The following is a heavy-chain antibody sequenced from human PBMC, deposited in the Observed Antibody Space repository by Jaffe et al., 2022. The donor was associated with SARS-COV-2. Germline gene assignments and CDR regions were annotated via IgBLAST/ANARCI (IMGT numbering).Heavy chain of an antibody. Sequence: QVQLVESGGGVVQPGRSLRLSCAASGFTFSSYAMHWVRQAPGKGLEWVAVISYDGSNKYYADSVKGRFTISRDNSKNTLYLQMNSLRAEDTAVYYCARDPAPWAGGDAFDIWGQGTMVTVSS. D-gene: IGHD3-16*01. CDR1: GFTFSSYA. CDR2: ISYDGSNK. J-gene: IGHJ3*02. CDR3: ARDPAPWAGGDAFDI. V-gene: IGHV3-30-3*01.